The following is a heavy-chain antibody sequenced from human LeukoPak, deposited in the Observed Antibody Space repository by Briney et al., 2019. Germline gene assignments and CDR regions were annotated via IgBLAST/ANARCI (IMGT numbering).Heavy chain of an antibody. Sequence: ASVKVSCKASGYTFTIYGISWVRHAPAQGLEWMGWISAYNGNTNYAQKLQGRVTMNTDTSTSTAYMELRSLRSDDTAVYYCARGVAVAGSGRGYYMDVWGKGTRVTVSS. CDR2: ISAYNGNT. J-gene: IGHJ6*03. V-gene: IGHV1-18*01. CDR3: ARGVAVAGSGRGYYMDV. CDR1: GYTFTIYG. D-gene: IGHD6-19*01.